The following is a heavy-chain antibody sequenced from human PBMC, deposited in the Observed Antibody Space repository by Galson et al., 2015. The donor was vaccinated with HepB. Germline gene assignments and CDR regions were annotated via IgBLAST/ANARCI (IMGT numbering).Heavy chain of an antibody. V-gene: IGHV1-2*02. CDR2: INPNSGGT. CDR1: GYTFTGYY. Sequence: VKVSCKASGYTFTGYYMHWVRQAPGQGLEWMGWINPNSGGTNYAQKFQGRVTMTRDTSISTAYMELSRLRSDDTAVYYCARELNSMAEYFQHWGQGTLVTVSS. D-gene: IGHD5-24*01. J-gene: IGHJ1*01. CDR3: ARELNSMAEYFQH.